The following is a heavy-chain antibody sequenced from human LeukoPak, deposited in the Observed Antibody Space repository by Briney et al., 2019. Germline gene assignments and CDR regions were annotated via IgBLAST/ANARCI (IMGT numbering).Heavy chain of an antibody. CDR3: ATFTHVVAATPSWAFDI. V-gene: IGHV4-34*01. Sequence: PSETLSLTCAIYGGSFSGYYWSWIRQPPGKGLEWIGEINHSGSTNYNPSLKSRVTISVDTSKNQFSLKLSSVTAADAAVYYCATFTHVVAATPSWAFDIWGQGTMVTVSS. D-gene: IGHD2-15*01. CDR2: INHSGST. CDR1: GGSFSGYY. J-gene: IGHJ3*02.